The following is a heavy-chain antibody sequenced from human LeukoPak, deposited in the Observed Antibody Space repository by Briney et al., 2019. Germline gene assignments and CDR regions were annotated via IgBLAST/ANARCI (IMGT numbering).Heavy chain of an antibody. Sequence: GGSLRLSCAASGFTFSSYSMNWVRQAPGKGLEWVSYISSSSSTIYYADSVKGRFTISRDNAKNSLYLQMNSLRAEDTAVYYCARARAPPLFDYWGQGTLVTVSS. CDR2: ISSSSSTI. CDR3: ARARAPPLFDY. CDR1: GFTFSSYS. D-gene: IGHD1-26*01. J-gene: IGHJ4*02. V-gene: IGHV3-48*04.